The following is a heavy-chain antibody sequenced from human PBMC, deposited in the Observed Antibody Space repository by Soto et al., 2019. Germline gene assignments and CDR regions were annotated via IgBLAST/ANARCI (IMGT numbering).Heavy chain of an antibody. CDR2: IIPIFGTA. V-gene: IGHV1-69*13. CDR3: ARGGFAEPYDSSGYYPHDAFDI. D-gene: IGHD3-22*01. J-gene: IGHJ3*02. CDR1: GGTFSSYA. Sequence: GASVKVSCKASGGTFSSYAISWVRQAPGQGLEWMGGIIPIFGTANYAQKFQGRVTITADESTSTAYMELSSLRSEDTAVYYCARGGFAEPYDSSGYYPHDAFDIWGQGTMVTVSS.